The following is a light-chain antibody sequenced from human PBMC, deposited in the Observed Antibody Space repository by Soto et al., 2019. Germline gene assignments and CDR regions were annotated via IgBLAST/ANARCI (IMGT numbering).Light chain of an antibody. CDR1: SSDVGGYNY. CDR2: EVN. Sequence: QSVLTQPASVSGSPGQSITISCTGTSSDVGGYNYVSWYQLHPGKAPKLMIYEVNNRPSGVPDRFSGSKSGSTASLTISGLQAEDEAEYYCCLSPGSLTWLFGGGTKLTVL. J-gene: IGLJ3*02. V-gene: IGLV2-14*01. CDR3: CLSPGSLTWL.